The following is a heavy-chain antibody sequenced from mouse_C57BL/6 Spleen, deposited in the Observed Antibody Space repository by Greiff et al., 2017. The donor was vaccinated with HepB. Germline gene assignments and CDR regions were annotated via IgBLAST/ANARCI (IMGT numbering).Heavy chain of an antibody. D-gene: IGHD2-4*01. Sequence: EVHLVESGGGLVQPGGSLKLSCAASGFTFSDYYMYWVRQTPEKRLEWVAYISNGGGSTYYPDTVKGRFTISRDNAKNTLYLQMSRLKSEDTAMYYCARHGYDYPFAYWGQGTLVTVSA. V-gene: IGHV5-12*01. J-gene: IGHJ3*01. CDR1: GFTFSDYY. CDR2: ISNGGGST. CDR3: ARHGYDYPFAY.